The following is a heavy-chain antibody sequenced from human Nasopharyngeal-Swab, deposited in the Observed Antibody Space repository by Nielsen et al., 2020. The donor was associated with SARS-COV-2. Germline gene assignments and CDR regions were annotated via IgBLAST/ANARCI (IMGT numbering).Heavy chain of an antibody. CDR3: ARRYGGWTGSYYYYMDV. CDR2: IYHSGST. CDR1: GGSFSGYY. Sequence: SETLSLTCAVYGGSFSGYYWSWIRQPPGKGLEWIGEIYHSGSTYYNPSLKSRVTISVDTSKNQFSLKLSSVTAADTAVYYCARRYGGWTGSYYYYMDVWGKGTTVTVSS. D-gene: IGHD3/OR15-3a*01. J-gene: IGHJ6*03. V-gene: IGHV4-34*01.